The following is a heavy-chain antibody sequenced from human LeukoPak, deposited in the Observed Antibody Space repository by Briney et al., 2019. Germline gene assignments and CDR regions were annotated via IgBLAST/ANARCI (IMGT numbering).Heavy chain of an antibody. CDR2: IIPIFGTA. D-gene: IGHD6-6*01. CDR1: GGTFSSYA. CDR3: ARDHSSKLHYYYYMDV. V-gene: IGHV1-69*13. Sequence: GASVKVSCKASGGTFSSYAISWVRQAPGQGLEWMGGIIPIFGTANYAQKFQGRVTITADESTSTAYMELSSLRSEDTAVYYRARDHSSKLHYYYYMDVWGKGTTVTVSS. J-gene: IGHJ6*03.